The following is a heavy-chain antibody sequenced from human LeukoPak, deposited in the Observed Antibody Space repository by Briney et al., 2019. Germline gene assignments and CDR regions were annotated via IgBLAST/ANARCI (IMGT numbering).Heavy chain of an antibody. CDR2: ISAYNGNT. D-gene: IGHD1/OR15-1a*01. Sequence: ASVKVSCKASGYTFTSYGISWVRQAPGQGLEWMGWISAYNGNTNYAQKLQGRVTMTTDTSTSTAYMELRSLRSDDTAVYYCARVVGKLEHYYYYYYYMDVWGKGTTVTVSS. V-gene: IGHV1-18*01. CDR3: ARVVGKLEHYYYYYYYMDV. CDR1: GYTFTSYG. J-gene: IGHJ6*03.